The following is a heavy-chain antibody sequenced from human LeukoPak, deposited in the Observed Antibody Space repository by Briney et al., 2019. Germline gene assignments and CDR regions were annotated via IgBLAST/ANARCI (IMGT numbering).Heavy chain of an antibody. Sequence: GGSLRLSCAASGFAVSSTLMDWVRQAPGKGLEWVSLIYVTGETFYADSVKGRFTISRDNSKNMLYLQMNNLRPEDSAVYYCARDRAATQPWVEFDLWGQGTRVTVSS. CDR2: IYVTGET. CDR1: GFAVSSTL. CDR3: ARDRAATQPWVEFDL. J-gene: IGHJ5*02. V-gene: IGHV3-66*03. D-gene: IGHD5-18*01.